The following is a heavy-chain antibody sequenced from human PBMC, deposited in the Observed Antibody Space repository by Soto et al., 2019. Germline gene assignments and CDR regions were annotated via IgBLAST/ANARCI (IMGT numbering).Heavy chain of an antibody. CDR3: VRGAKGGYSVDV. D-gene: IGHD2-21*01. CDR1: GFPFSSYW. J-gene: IGHJ6*04. V-gene: IGHV3-74*01. Sequence: EVQLVESGGGSVQPGESLRLSCAASGFPFSSYWIHWVRQAPGKGLVWVSRIKYDGTITNYADSLKGRLTISRDNAENTVYLQMNSLRVEDKAVYYCVRGAKGGYSVDVWCKGTTVTVSS. CDR2: IKYDGTIT.